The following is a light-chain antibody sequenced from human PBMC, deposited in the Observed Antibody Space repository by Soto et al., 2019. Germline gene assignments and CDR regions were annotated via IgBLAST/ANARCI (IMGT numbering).Light chain of an antibody. V-gene: IGKV3D-20*02. Sequence: EIVLTQSPGTLSLSPGKRATLSCRASQSVSSSYLAWYQQNPGQAPRLLIYGASSRATGIPDRFSGSGSETDFTLTISSLEPEDFAVYYCQHRMNWPLTFGQGTRLEV. CDR3: QHRMNWPLT. J-gene: IGKJ5*01. CDR1: QSVSSSY. CDR2: GAS.